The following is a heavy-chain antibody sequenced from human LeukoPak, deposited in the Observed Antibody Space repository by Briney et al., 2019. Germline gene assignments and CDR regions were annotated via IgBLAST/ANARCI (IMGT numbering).Heavy chain of an antibody. CDR2: IYYSGST. D-gene: IGHD3-10*01. V-gene: IGHV4-39*01. Sequence: SETLSLTCTVSGGSISSSSYYWGWTHQPPGKGLEWIGSIYYSGSTYYNPSLKSRVTISVDTSKNQFSLKLSSVTAADTAVYYCARPRRHYYGSRGDDWFDPWGQGTLVTVSS. J-gene: IGHJ5*02. CDR1: GGSISSSSYY. CDR3: ARPRRHYYGSRGDDWFDP.